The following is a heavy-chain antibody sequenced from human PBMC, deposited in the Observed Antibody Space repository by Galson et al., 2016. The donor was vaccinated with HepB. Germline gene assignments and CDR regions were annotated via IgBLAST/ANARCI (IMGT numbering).Heavy chain of an antibody. J-gene: IGHJ6*02. V-gene: IGHV3-73*01. CDR2: IRSKANSYAT. CDR3: TRHGRMGVAARGPYYYGMDV. D-gene: IGHD2-15*01. CDR1: GFTFSGSA. Sequence: SLRLSCAASGFTFSGSAMHWVRQASGKGLEWVGRIRSKANSYATAYAASVKGRFTISRDDSKNTAYLQMNSLKTEDTAVYYCTRHGRMGVAARGPYYYGMDVWGQGTTVTVSS.